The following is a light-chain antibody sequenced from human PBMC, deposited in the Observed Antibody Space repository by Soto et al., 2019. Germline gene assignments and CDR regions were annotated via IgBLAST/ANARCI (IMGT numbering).Light chain of an antibody. V-gene: IGLV2-14*01. J-gene: IGLJ1*01. CDR1: SSDVGGYNY. CDR2: DVS. Sequence: QSVLTQPASVSGSPGQSITISCTGTSSDVGGYNYVSWYQQHPGKAPKLMIYDVSNRPSGVSNRFSGSKSGNTASLFISVLQAEDEADYYCSSYTSSSTLYVFGTGTKVTVL. CDR3: SSYTSSSTLYV.